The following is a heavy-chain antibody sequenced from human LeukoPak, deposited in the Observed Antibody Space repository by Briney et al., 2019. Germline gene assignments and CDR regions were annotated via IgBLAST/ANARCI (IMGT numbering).Heavy chain of an antibody. CDR3: TRGRNYSDISEYSPPPFDS. V-gene: IGHV3-49*04. Sequence: GGSLRLSCTASGFTFGDYVMSWVRQAPGKGLEWVGFIRSKAYGGTREYAASVKGRFIISRDDSKSIAYLQMHSLKTEDTAVYYCTRGRNYSDISEYSPPPFDSWGQGTLVTVSS. CDR2: IRSKAYGGTR. J-gene: IGHJ4*02. CDR1: GFTFGDYV. D-gene: IGHD3-22*01.